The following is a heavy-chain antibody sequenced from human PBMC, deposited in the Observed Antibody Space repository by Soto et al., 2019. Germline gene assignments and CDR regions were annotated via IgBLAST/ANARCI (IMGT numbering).Heavy chain of an antibody. V-gene: IGHV3-15*01. D-gene: IGHD2-21*02. Sequence: EVQLVESGGGLVKPGGSLRLSCAASGFTFSNAWMSWVRQAPGKGLEWVCRIKSKTDGETTDYAAPVKGRFTISRDDSKNTLYLQMNSLKTEDTAVYYCTTEQPYCGGDCLDAFDIWGQGTMVTVSS. CDR3: TTEQPYCGGDCLDAFDI. J-gene: IGHJ3*02. CDR2: IKSKTDGETT. CDR1: GFTFSNAW.